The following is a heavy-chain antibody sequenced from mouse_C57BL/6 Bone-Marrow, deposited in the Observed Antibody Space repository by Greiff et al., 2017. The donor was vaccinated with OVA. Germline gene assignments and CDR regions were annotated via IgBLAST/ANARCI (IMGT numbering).Heavy chain of an antibody. J-gene: IGHJ2*01. CDR2: IYPGDGDT. V-gene: IGHV1-80*01. D-gene: IGHD1-1*01. CDR3: AREGYYGFFDY. Sequence: QVQLKESGAELVKPGASVKISCKASGYAFSSYWMNWVKQRPGKGLEWIGQIYPGDGDTNYNGKFKGKATLTADKSSSTAYMQLSSLTSDDSAVYFCAREGYYGFFDYWGQGTTLTVSS. CDR1: GYAFSSYW.